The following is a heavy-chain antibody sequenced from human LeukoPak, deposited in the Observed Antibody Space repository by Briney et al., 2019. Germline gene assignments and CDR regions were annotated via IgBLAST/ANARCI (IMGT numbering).Heavy chain of an antibody. V-gene: IGHV4-4*07. CDR1: GVSISSYY. D-gene: IGHD3-10*01. CDR2: IYTSGST. J-gene: IGHJ4*02. Sequence: PSETLSLTCTVSGVSISSYYWSWIRQPAGKGLEWIGRIYTSGSTNYNTSLKSRVTMSVDTSKNQFSLKLSSVTAADTAVYYCAREQLYGSGTYYNGAYYFDYWGQGTLVTVSS. CDR3: AREQLYGSGTYYNGAYYFDY.